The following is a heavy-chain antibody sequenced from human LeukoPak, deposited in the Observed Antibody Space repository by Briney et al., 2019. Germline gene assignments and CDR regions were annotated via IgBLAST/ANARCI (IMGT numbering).Heavy chain of an antibody. J-gene: IGHJ6*02. CDR3: ASHIVVVTAIRYYAMDV. Sequence: GGSLRLSCAASGFSFGSYDMNWVRQAPGKGLEWVSSITTSSSYIYYADSVKGRFTVSRDNAKNSLYLRMNSLRAEDTAVYYCASHIVVVTAIRYYAMDVWGQGTTVTVS. D-gene: IGHD2-2*01. CDR2: ITTSSSYI. V-gene: IGHV3-21*01. CDR1: GFSFGSYD.